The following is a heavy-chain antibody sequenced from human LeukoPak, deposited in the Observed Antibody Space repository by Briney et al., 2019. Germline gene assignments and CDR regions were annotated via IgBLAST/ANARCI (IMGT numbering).Heavy chain of an antibody. V-gene: IGHV4-61*02. Sequence: PSETLSLTCTVSGGSISSGRYYWSWIRQPAGKGLEWIGRIYTSGSTNYNPSLKSRVTISVDTSKNQFSLKLSSVTAADTAVYYCARVRMAAAGRTKYNWFDPWGQGTLVTVSS. CDR1: GGSISSGRYY. D-gene: IGHD6-13*01. CDR3: ARVRMAAAGRTKYNWFDP. CDR2: IYTSGST. J-gene: IGHJ5*02.